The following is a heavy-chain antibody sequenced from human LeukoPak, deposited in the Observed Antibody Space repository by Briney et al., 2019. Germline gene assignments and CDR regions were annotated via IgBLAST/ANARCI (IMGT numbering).Heavy chain of an antibody. CDR2: INHSGST. Sequence: SETLSLTCAVYGGSFSGYYWSWIRQPPGKGLEWIGEINHSGSTNYNPSLKSRVTISVDTSKNQFSLKLNSVIAADTAVYYCASLTTVTTYWGQGNLVTVSS. CDR1: GGSFSGYY. J-gene: IGHJ4*02. D-gene: IGHD4-17*01. V-gene: IGHV4-34*01. CDR3: ASLTTVTTY.